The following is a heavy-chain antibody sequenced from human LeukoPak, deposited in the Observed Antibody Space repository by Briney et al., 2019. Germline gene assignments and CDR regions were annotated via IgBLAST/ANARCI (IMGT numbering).Heavy chain of an antibody. J-gene: IGHJ4*02. V-gene: IGHV1-24*01. CDR1: GYTLTELS. CDR2: FDPEDGET. CDR3: ATAITYYYDSSGYLGGFDY. Sequence: ASVKVSCKVSGYTLTELSMHWVRQAPGKGLEWMGGFDPEDGETIYAQKFQGRVTMTEDTSTDTAYMELSSLRPEDTAVYYCATAITYYYDSSGYLGGFDYWGQGTLVTVSS. D-gene: IGHD3-22*01.